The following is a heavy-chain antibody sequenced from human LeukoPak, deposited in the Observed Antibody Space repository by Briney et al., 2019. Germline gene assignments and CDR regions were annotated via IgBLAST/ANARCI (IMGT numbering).Heavy chain of an antibody. CDR3: AHGDIYFDY. CDR1: GDSVSSNAAA. Sequence: SQTLSLTCAISGDSVSSNAAAWNWIRQSPSRGLEWLGRTYSRSEWYYDYAVSVRGRITIDPDTSKNQFSLHLTSVTPEGTAVYYCAHGDIYFDYWGQGTLITVSS. CDR2: TYSRSEWYY. D-gene: IGHD2-15*01. J-gene: IGHJ4*02. V-gene: IGHV6-1*01.